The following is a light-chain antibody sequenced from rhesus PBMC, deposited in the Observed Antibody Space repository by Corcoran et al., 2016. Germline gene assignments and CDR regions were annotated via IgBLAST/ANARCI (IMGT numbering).Light chain of an antibody. CDR2: AAS. V-gene: IGKV1-33*02. J-gene: IGKJ4*01. Sequence: DIQMTQSPPSLSASVGDTVTSTCQARQGISKTLAWYQQKPAKVPKLLNYAASTLQSGVPSRFSGSGSGTDFPLTLCALRPEDFSTYCCQHGYGILTYGGGTKVEL. CDR1: QGISKT. CDR3: QHGYGILT.